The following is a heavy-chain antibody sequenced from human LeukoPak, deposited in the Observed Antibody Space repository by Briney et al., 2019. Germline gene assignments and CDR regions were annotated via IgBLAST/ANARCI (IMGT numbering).Heavy chain of an antibody. Sequence: SETLSLTCTVSGGSISNYYWGWIRQPPGKGLEWIGYIYYSVSTNYNPSFKSRVTISVDTSKNQFSLKLSSVSAADTAVYYCARGVGSSYYLNYFDHWGQGTLVTVSS. CDR3: ARGVGSSYYLNYFDH. J-gene: IGHJ4*02. D-gene: IGHD6-13*01. V-gene: IGHV4-59*01. CDR1: GGSISNYY. CDR2: IYYSVST.